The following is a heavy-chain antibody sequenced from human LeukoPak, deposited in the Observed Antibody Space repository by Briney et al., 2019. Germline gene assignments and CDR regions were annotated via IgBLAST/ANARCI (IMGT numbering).Heavy chain of an antibody. CDR3: ARDSGAKTYYDTSGYYDY. V-gene: IGHV3-48*01. Sequence: GGSLRLSCAASGFTFSSYSMNWVRQAPGKGLEWVSYISSSSSTIYYADSVKGRFTISRDNSKNTLYLQMNSLRAEDTAVYYCARDSGAKTYYDTSGYYDYWGQGTLVTVSS. J-gene: IGHJ4*02. D-gene: IGHD3-22*01. CDR2: ISSSSSTI. CDR1: GFTFSSYS.